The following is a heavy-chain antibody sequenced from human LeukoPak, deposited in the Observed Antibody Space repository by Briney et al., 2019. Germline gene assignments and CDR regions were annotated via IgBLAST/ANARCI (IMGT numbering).Heavy chain of an antibody. J-gene: IGHJ6*03. CDR1: GYIFTSYD. V-gene: IGHV1-8*02. Sequence: ASVKVSCKASGYIFTSYDINWVRQATGQGLAWMGWMNPNSDNTGYAQKFQGRVTMTRNTSISTAYMELSSLRSENTAVYYCARAMRKRNYYYYMDVWGKGTTVTVSS. D-gene: IGHD3-22*01. CDR2: MNPNSDNT. CDR3: ARAMRKRNYYYYMDV.